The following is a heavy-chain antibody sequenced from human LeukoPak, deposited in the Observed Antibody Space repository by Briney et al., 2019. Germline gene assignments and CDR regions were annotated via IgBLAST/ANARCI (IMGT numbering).Heavy chain of an antibody. CDR1: GFTFSSYG. V-gene: IGHV3-33*08. CDR2: IWYDGSNK. D-gene: IGHD2-8*01. CDR3: ARDELRNGLYFDY. Sequence: GGSLRLSCAASGFTFSSYGMHWVRQAPGKGLEWVAVIWYDGSNKYYADSVKGRFTISRENSKNTLYLQMNSLRAEDTAVYYCARDELRNGLYFDYWGQGTLVTGSS. J-gene: IGHJ4*02.